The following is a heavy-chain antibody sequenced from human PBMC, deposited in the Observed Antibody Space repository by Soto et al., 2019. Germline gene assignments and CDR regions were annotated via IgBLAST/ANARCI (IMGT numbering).Heavy chain of an antibody. CDR1: GYTFTNFG. V-gene: IGHV1-18*01. J-gene: IGHJ4*02. CDR3: ARGGHPIDD. Sequence: QVQLVQSGAEVKKPGASVKVSCKASGYTFTNFGISWARQAPGQGLEWMGWISAYNGNTNYAQKFQGSDTMTTDTSTSSAYMEMRRLRFDDSTVYYCARGGHPIDDWGQRTLVTVS. CDR2: ISAYNGNT.